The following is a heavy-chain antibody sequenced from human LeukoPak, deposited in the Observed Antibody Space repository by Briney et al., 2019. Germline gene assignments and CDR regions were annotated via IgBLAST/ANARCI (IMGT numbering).Heavy chain of an antibody. Sequence: PSQTLSLTCTVSGGSISSGGYYWSWIRQPPGKGLEWIGYIYHSGSTYYNPSLKSRVTISVDTSKNQFSLKLSSVTAADTAVYYCARVGYSQTSGIIDYWGQGTLVTVSS. V-gene: IGHV4-30-2*05. CDR3: ARVGYSQTSGIIDY. J-gene: IGHJ4*02. D-gene: IGHD3-10*01. CDR2: IYHSGST. CDR1: GGSISSGGYY.